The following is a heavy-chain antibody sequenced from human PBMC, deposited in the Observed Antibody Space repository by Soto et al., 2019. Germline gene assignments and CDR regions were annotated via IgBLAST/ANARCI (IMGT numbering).Heavy chain of an antibody. Sequence: QVQLVQSGAEVKKPGSSVKVSCKASGGTFSSYTISWVRQAPGHGLEWMGRIIPILGIANYAQKFQGRVTITADKSTSTAYVELSSLRTEDTAVYYWARDSGDDIVVGPAAMGDYYYMDVWGKGTTVTVSS. CDR1: GGTFSSYT. CDR2: IIPILGIA. V-gene: IGHV1-69*08. CDR3: ARDSGDDIVVGPAAMGDYYYMDV. D-gene: IGHD2-2*01. J-gene: IGHJ6*03.